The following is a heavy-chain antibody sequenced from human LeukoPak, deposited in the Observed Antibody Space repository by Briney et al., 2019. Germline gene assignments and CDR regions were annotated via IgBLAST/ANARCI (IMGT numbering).Heavy chain of an antibody. CDR1: GFTFEDFG. J-gene: IGHJ3*02. Sequence: PGGSLRLSCAASGFTFEDFGMTWVRQVPGKGLEWVSGINWNGVKTHYADSVKGRFTISRGNAKNTLYLKMNSLRVDDTALYHSARDSGIWFGTRDAFDIWGQGTMVTVST. CDR2: INWNGVKT. D-gene: IGHD3-10*01. V-gene: IGHV3-20*01. CDR3: ARDSGIWFGTRDAFDI.